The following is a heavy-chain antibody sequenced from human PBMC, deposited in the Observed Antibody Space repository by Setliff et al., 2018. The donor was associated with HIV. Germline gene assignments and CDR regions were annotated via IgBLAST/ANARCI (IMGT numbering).Heavy chain of an antibody. Sequence: PSETLSLTCDVPGVSISDNNYWNWVRQPPGKGLEWIGEIYHSGTTNYNPSLKSRVTISVDKSKKRFSLKLTSVTAADTAVYYCARLHTDYGSWYFDRWGQGILVTVSS. J-gene: IGHJ5*02. D-gene: IGHD3-10*01. CDR2: IYHSGTT. CDR1: GVSISDNNY. CDR3: ARLHTDYGSWYFDR. V-gene: IGHV4-4*02.